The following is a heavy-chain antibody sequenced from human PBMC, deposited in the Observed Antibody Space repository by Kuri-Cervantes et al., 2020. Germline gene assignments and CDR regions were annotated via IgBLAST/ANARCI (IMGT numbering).Heavy chain of an antibody. Sequence: LSLTCAASGFTFRSYSMNWVRQAPGKGLEWVSYISSSSSTIYYADSVKGRFTISRDNAKNSLYLQMNSLRDEDTAVYYCARDHGHSGSYYDYYYGMDVWGQGTTVTVSS. V-gene: IGHV3-48*02. J-gene: IGHJ6*02. CDR2: ISSSSSTI. D-gene: IGHD1-26*01. CDR1: GFTFRSYS. CDR3: ARDHGHSGSYYDYYYGMDV.